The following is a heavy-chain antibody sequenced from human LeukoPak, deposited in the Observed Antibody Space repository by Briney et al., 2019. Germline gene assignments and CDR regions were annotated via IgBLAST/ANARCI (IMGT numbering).Heavy chain of an antibody. Sequence: PGGSLTLSCAASGFTFSSYWMSWVRQAPGKGLEWVANIKQDGSEKYYVDSVKGRFTISRDNAKNSLYLQMNSLRAEDTAVYYCARGLTVTTRYNWFDPWGQGTLVTVSS. CDR1: GFTFSSYW. V-gene: IGHV3-7*01. CDR2: IKQDGSEK. D-gene: IGHD4-17*01. CDR3: ARGLTVTTRYNWFDP. J-gene: IGHJ5*02.